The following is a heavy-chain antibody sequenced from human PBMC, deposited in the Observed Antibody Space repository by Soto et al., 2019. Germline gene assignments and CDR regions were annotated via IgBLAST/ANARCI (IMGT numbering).Heavy chain of an antibody. Sequence: QVQLVESGGGLVKPGGSLRLSCAASGLNFNDYYMSWFRQAPGEGLEWISYMRRGDPAIYYADSVKGRFTSSSDNANSSLFHQMNGLRPEDTAVYYCATGPPLRNDLRGDSFDYWGQGTLVTVSS. D-gene: IGHD1-1*01. J-gene: IGHJ4*02. CDR1: GLNFNDYY. CDR2: MRRGDPAI. CDR3: ATGPPLRNDLRGDSFDY. V-gene: IGHV3-11*01.